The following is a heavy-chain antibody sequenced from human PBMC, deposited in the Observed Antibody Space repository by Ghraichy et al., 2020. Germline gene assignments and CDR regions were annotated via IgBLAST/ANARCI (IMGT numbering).Heavy chain of an antibody. CDR3: ARGRESDY. CDR1: GGSFSGYY. V-gene: IGHV4-34*01. Sequence: SETLSLTCAVYGGSFSGYYWSWIRQPPGKGLEWIGEINHSGSTNYNPSLKSRVTISVDTSKNQFSLKLSSVTAADTAVYYCARGRESDYWGQGTLVTVSS. CDR2: INHSGST. J-gene: IGHJ4*02.